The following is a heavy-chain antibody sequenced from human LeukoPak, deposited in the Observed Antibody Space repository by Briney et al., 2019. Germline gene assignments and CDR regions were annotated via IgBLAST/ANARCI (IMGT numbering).Heavy chain of an antibody. CDR3: ARANSGSYSIGWYYYGMDV. V-gene: IGHV3-53*01. CDR1: GFTVSSNY. J-gene: IGHJ6*02. CDR2: IDSGGST. Sequence: GGSLRLSCAASGFTVSSNYMSWVRQAPGKGLEWVSVIDSGGSTYYADSVKGRFTISRDNSKNTLYLQMNSLRAEDTAVYYCARANSGSYSIGWYYYGMDVWGQGTTVTVSS. D-gene: IGHD1-26*01.